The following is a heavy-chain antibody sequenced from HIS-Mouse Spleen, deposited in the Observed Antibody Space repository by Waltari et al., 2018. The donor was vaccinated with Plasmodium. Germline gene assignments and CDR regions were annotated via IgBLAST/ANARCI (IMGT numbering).Heavy chain of an antibody. Sequence: QVTLRESGPALVKPTQTLPLTCTFSGFSLSPSGMCVSLLRQPPGTALEWLARIDWDDDKYYSTSLKTRLTISKDTSKNQVVLTMTNMDPVDTATYYCARTTYSSSSAKYYYYGMDVWGQGTTVTVSS. V-gene: IGHV2-70*15. CDR1: GFSLSPSGMC. CDR2: IDWDDDK. D-gene: IGHD6-6*01. J-gene: IGHJ6*02. CDR3: ARTTYSSSSAKYYYYGMDV.